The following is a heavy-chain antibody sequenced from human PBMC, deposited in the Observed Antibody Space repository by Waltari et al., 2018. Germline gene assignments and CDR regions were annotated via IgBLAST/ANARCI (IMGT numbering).Heavy chain of an antibody. V-gene: IGHV1-69*10. CDR3: ARDLSPGRYSNYPGY. CDR1: GGTFSSYA. CDR2: IIPILCIA. J-gene: IGHJ4*02. D-gene: IGHD4-4*01. Sequence: QVQLVQSGAEVKKPGSSVKVSCKASGGTFSSYAISWVRQAPGQGLEWMGGIIPILCIANYAQKFQGRVTITADKSTSTAYMELSSLRSEDTAVYYCARDLSPGRYSNYPGYWGQGTLVTVSS.